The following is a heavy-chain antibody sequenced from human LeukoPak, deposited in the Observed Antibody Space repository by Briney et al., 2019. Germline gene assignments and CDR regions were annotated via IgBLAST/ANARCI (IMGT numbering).Heavy chain of an antibody. Sequence: GGSLRLSCAASGFTFSNFWMNWVRQAPGKGLEWVANIKPDGSDKNYVDSVKGRFTISRDNAKNSLYLQMNSLRVEDTAVYYCATLVVMPAKPDYWGQGTLVTVSS. CDR1: GFTFSNFW. CDR2: IKPDGSDK. V-gene: IGHV3-7*01. CDR3: ATLVVMPAKPDY. J-gene: IGHJ4*02. D-gene: IGHD2-21*02.